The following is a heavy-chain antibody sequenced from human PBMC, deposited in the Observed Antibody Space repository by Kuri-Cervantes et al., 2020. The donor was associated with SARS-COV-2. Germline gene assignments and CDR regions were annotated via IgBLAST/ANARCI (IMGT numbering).Heavy chain of an antibody. J-gene: IGHJ3*02. V-gene: IGHV3-23*01. Sequence: GESLKISCAASEFTFSDYAMSWVRQAPGRGLEWVSAISGTGGTTYYADSVKGRFTISRDNSKNTLYLQMNSLRAEDTAVYYCARDIVPVGATYDAFDTWGQGTMVTVSS. CDR1: EFTFSDYA. CDR2: ISGTGGTT. D-gene: IGHD1-26*01. CDR3: ARDIVPVGATYDAFDT.